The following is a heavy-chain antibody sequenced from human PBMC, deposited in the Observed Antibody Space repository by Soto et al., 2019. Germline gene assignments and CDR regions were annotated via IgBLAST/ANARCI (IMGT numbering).Heavy chain of an antibody. J-gene: IGHJ6*02. CDR3: TRVGELYYYGMDV. CDR1: GFTFGDYA. Sequence: GVLRLSCTASGFTFGDYAMSWFRQAPGKGLEWVGFIRSKAYGGTTEYAASVKGGFTISRDDSKSIAYLQMNSLKTEDTAVYYCTRVGELYYYGMDVWGQGTTVTVSS. CDR2: IRSKAYGGTT. D-gene: IGHD1-7*01. V-gene: IGHV3-49*03.